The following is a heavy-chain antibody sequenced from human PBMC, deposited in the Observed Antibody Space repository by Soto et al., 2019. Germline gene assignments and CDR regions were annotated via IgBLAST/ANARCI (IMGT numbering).Heavy chain of an antibody. J-gene: IGHJ6*02. CDR3: EREALYYVTDV. CDR2: IWSDGSNT. Sequence: QVQLAESGGGVVQPGRSLRLSCAASGFTFSTYGMHWVRQARGKGLEWVSAIWSDGSNTYYADSVKGRFTISRDNSKNTLYLQMNSLRAEDTAVYYGEREALYYVTDVWCQGTTVTVSS. V-gene: IGHV3-33*01. CDR1: GFTFSTYG. D-gene: IGHD3-16*01.